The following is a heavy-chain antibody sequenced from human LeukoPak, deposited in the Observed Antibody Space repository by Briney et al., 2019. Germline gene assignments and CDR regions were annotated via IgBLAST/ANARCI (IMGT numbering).Heavy chain of an antibody. J-gene: IGHJ4*02. CDR2: INHSGST. D-gene: IGHD6-13*01. CDR3: AGDGYSSSPFDY. V-gene: IGHV4-34*01. CDR1: GGSFSGYY. Sequence: SETLSLTCAVYGGSFSGYYWSWIRQPPGKGLEWIGEINHSGSTNYNPSLRSRVTISVDTSKNQFSLKLSSVTAADTAVYYCAGDGYSSSPFDYWGQGTLVTASS.